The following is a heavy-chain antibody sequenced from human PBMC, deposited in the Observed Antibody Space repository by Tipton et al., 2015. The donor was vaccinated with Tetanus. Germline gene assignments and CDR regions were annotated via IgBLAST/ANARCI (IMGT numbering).Heavy chain of an antibody. CDR2: IYDSGNT. CDR3: ARNHPPRGYPYGGFRS. J-gene: IGHJ5*02. CDR1: GGSISTGGYS. V-gene: IGHV4-31*03. Sequence: TLSLTCTVSGGSISTGGYSWNWIRQHPGKGLEWIGYIYDSGNTLYNPSLKSRATMSIDASKTHFSLKLTSVTAAGTAVYYCARNHPPRGYPYGGFRSWGQGTLVPVSS. D-gene: IGHD5-12*01.